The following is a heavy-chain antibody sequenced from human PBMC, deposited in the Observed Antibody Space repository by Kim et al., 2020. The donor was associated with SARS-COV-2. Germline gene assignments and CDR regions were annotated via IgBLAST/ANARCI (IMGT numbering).Heavy chain of an antibody. CDR3: ARDEAERGSGWYIDDAFDI. Sequence: GRFTISRDNAKNSLYLQMNSLGAEDTAVYYCARDEAERGSGWYIDDAFDIWGQGTMVTVSS. D-gene: IGHD6-19*01. J-gene: IGHJ3*02. V-gene: IGHV3-11*06.